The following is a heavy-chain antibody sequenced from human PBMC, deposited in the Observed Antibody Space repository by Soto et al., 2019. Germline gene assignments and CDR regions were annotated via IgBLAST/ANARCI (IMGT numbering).Heavy chain of an antibody. Sequence: GESLKISCKGSGYSFPIYWISWVRQLPGKGLEWMGRIDPSDSQTNYSPSFQGHVTISVDKSINTAYLQWNSLKASDTAMYYCARLGFPSYWGQGTLVTVSS. CDR3: ARLGFPSY. J-gene: IGHJ4*02. CDR2: IDPSDSQT. V-gene: IGHV5-10-1*01. D-gene: IGHD7-27*01. CDR1: GYSFPIYW.